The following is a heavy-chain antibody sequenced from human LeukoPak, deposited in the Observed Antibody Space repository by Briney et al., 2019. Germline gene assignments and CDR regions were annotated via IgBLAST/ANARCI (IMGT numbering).Heavy chain of an antibody. V-gene: IGHV3-23*01. CDR3: AKDKNKHSDSYYRDYYFDS. J-gene: IGHJ4*02. CDR2: ISGSGGST. Sequence: PGGTLRLSCAASGFTFSSYGMSWVRQAPGKGLEWVSAISGSGGSTYYADSVKGRFTISRDNSKNTLYLQMNSLRAEDTAVYYCAKDKNKHSDSYYRDYYFDSWGQGTLVTVSS. CDR1: GFTFSSYG. D-gene: IGHD1-26*01.